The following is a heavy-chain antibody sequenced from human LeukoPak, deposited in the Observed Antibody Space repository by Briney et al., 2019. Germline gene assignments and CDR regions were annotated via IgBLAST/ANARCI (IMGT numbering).Heavy chain of an antibody. J-gene: IGHJ4*02. CDR2: IITIFTTE. CDR1: GGTFSSYA. V-gene: IGHV1-69*06. CDR3: TKDYGDSANDD. D-gene: IGHD4-17*01. Sequence: SVKVSCKASGGTFSSYAMSWVRQAPGRGLEWMGVIITIFTTENYAQKFQGTVTITADKSTSTAYMERRSLRSEDTAVYYCTKDYGDSANDDWGQATLVTASS.